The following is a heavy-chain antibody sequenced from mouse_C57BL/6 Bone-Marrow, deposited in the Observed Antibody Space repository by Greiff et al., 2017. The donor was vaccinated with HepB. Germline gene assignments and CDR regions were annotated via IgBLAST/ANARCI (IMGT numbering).Heavy chain of an antibody. D-gene: IGHD2-4*01. CDR2: INPDSSTI. CDR1: GVDFSRYW. V-gene: IGHV4-1*01. J-gene: IGHJ3*01. CDR3: ARRGYDYAWFAY. Sequence: GVDFSRYWMSWVRRAPGKGLEWIGEINPDSSTINYAPSLKDKFIISRDNAKNMLYLQMSKVRSEDTALYYCARRGYDYAWFAYWGQGTLVTVSA.